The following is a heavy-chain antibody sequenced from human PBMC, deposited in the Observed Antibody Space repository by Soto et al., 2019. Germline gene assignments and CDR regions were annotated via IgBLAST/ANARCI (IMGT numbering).Heavy chain of an antibody. V-gene: IGHV2-26*01. D-gene: IGHD5-12*01. CDR1: GFSLSNARMG. J-gene: IGHJ5*02. Sequence: SGPTLVNPTETLTLTCTVSGFSLSNARMGVSWIRQPPGKALEWLAHIFSNDEKSYSTSLKSRLAISRDTSKSQVVLTMTNMDPVDTASYYCARILSEYSLWFDPWGQGTLVTVSS. CDR2: IFSNDEK. CDR3: ARILSEYSLWFDP.